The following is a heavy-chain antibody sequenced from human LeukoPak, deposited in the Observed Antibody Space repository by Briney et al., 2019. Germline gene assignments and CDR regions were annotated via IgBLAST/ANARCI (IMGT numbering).Heavy chain of an antibody. CDR2: IYYSGST. CDR3: ARQAPEASWFGGSFDY. D-gene: IGHD3-10*01. CDR1: GGSISSGDYY. Sequence: PSETLSLTCTVSGGSISSGDYYWSWIRQPPGKGLEWIGYIYYSGSTYYNPSLKSRVTISVDTSKNQFSLKLSSVTAADTAVYYCARQAPEASWFGGSFDYWGQGTLVTVSS. J-gene: IGHJ4*02. V-gene: IGHV4-30-4*08.